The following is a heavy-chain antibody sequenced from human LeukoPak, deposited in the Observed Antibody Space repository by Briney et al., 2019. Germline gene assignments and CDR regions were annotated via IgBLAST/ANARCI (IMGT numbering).Heavy chain of an antibody. V-gene: IGHV1-69*04. Sequence: ASVKVSCKASGYTFTSYAISWVRQAPGQGLEWMGRIIPILGIANYAQKFQGRVTITADKSTSTAYMELSSLRSEDTAVYYCARAPAIIVGAAFDYWGQGTLVTVSS. J-gene: IGHJ4*02. CDR1: GYTFTSYA. CDR2: IIPILGIA. CDR3: ARAPAIIVGAAFDY. D-gene: IGHD1-26*01.